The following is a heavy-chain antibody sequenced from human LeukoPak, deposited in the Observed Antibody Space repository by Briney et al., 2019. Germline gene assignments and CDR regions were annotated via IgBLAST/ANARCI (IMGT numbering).Heavy chain of an antibody. CDR1: GFTFSNYA. Sequence: GGSLRLSCAASGFTFSNYAMGWVRQAPGKGLQWVSAISGSGGSTSYADSVKGRFTISRDNAKNSLYLQMNSLRAEDTAVYYCARDGSSGWYSPYYYYYGMDVWGQGTTVTVSS. D-gene: IGHD6-19*01. V-gene: IGHV3-23*01. CDR2: ISGSGGST. J-gene: IGHJ6*02. CDR3: ARDGSSGWYSPYYYYYGMDV.